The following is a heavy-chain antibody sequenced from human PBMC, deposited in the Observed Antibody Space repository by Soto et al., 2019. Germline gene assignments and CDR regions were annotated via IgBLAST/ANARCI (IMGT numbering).Heavy chain of an antibody. J-gene: IGHJ4*02. D-gene: IGHD2-21*01. Sequence: QVQLVQSGAEVKKPGASVKVSCKASGYTFTGYYMHWVRQAPGQGLEWMGWINPNSGGTNYAQKFQGWVTMTRDTXFSTAYMERSRLRSDDTAVYYCARGEGGPRWGSIDYWGQGTLVTVSS. CDR1: GYTFTGYY. CDR3: ARGEGGPRWGSIDY. CDR2: INPNSGGT. V-gene: IGHV1-2*04.